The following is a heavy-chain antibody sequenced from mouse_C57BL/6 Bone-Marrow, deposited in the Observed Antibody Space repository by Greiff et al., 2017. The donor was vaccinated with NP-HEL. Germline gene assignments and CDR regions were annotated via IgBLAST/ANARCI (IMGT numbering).Heavy chain of an antibody. CDR2: IDPSASYT. D-gene: IGHD2-4*01. CDR3: ARGLRN. Sequence: QVQLQQPGAELVRPGTSVKLSCKASGYTFTSYWMHWVKQRPGQGLEWIGVIDPSASYTNYNQKFKGKATLTVDTSSSTAYMQLSSLTSEDSAVYYCARGLRNWGQGTTLTVSS. V-gene: IGHV1-59*01. J-gene: IGHJ2*01. CDR1: GYTFTSYW.